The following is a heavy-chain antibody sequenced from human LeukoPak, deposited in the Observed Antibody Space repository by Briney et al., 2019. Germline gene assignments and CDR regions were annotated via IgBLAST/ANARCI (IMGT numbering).Heavy chain of an antibody. V-gene: IGHV1-2*02. CDR2: INPNSGGT. D-gene: IGHD5-12*01. Sequence: ASVKVSCKASGYTFTGYYMHWVRQAPGQGLEWMGWINPNSGGTNYAQKFQGRVTMTRDTSISTAYMELSRLRSDDTAVYYCARDDSGAKVDIDYWGQGTLLIVSS. CDR3: ARDDSGAKVDIDY. CDR1: GYTFTGYY. J-gene: IGHJ4*02.